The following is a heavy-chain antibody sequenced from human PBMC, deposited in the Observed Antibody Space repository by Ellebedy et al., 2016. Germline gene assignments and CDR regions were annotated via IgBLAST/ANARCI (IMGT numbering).Heavy chain of an antibody. CDR2: IKQDGSET. V-gene: IGHV3-7*01. J-gene: IGHJ4*02. CDR3: ATHWNWAFDH. CDR1: GINFGSYW. D-gene: IGHD1-7*01. Sequence: GESLKISXATSGINFGSYWMTWVRQAPGKGPEWVANIKQDGSETYYAASMQGRFTISRDNAKNSLYLQMNSLRADDTAVYYCATHWNWAFDHWGQGTLVTVSS.